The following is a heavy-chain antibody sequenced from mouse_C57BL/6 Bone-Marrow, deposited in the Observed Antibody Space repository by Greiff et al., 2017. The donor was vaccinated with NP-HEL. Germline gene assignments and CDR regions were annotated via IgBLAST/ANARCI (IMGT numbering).Heavy chain of an antibody. CDR2: IDPVDGDT. D-gene: IGHD2-5*01. Sequence: EVQLQQSGAELVKPGASVKLSCTASGFNIKDYYMHWVKQRPEQGLEWIALIDPVDGDTYYAPKFPGQSTITADTSSNTAYLQLSSLTSEDTAVYCCAVYSNYDYFDYWGRGTTLTVSS. J-gene: IGHJ2*01. CDR1: GFNIKDYY. CDR3: AVYSNYDYFDY. V-gene: IGHV14-2*01.